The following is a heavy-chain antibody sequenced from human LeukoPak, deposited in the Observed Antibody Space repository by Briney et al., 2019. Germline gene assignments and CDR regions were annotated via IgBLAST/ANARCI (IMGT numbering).Heavy chain of an antibody. CDR2: ISYDGSNK. D-gene: IGHD3-22*01. J-gene: IGHJ4*02. Sequence: GGSLRLSCAASGFTFSSYAMHWVRQAPGKGLEWVAVISYDGSNKYYADSVKGRFTISRDNSKNTLYLQMNSLRAEDTAVYYCARDVYHDRDYYDSSGLLDYWGQGTLVTVSS. CDR3: ARDVYHDRDYYDSSGLLDY. V-gene: IGHV3-30-3*01. CDR1: GFTFSSYA.